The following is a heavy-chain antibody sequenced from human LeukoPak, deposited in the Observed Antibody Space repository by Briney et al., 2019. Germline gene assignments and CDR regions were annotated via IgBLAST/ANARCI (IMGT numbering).Heavy chain of an antibody. CDR1: GGSISSYY. J-gene: IGHJ6*03. CDR3: AREVNMVRGVIITKYYYYYMDV. Sequence: SETLSLTCTVSGGSISSYYWSWIRQPAGKGLEWIGRIYTSGSTNYNPPLKSRVTMSVDTSKNQFSLKLSSVTAADTAVYYCAREVNMVRGVIITKYYYYYMDVWGKGTTVTVSS. CDR2: IYTSGST. V-gene: IGHV4-4*07. D-gene: IGHD3-10*01.